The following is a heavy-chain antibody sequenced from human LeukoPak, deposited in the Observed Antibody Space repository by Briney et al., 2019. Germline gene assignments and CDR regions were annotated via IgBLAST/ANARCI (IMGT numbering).Heavy chain of an antibody. D-gene: IGHD6-6*01. J-gene: IGHJ3*02. CDR3: ARDGFQVAARIDAFDI. CDR1: GGSISSGDYY. Sequence: SSQTLSLTCTVSGGSISSGDYYWSWIRQPPGKGLEWIGYIYYSGSTYYNPSLKSRVTISVDTSKNQFSLKLSSVTAADTAVYYCARDGFQVAARIDAFDIWGQGTMVPVSS. V-gene: IGHV4-30-4*08. CDR2: IYYSGST.